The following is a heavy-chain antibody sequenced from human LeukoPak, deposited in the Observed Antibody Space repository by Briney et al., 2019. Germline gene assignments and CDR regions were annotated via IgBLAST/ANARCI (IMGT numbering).Heavy chain of an antibody. CDR3: ARGLGRGLLAALDY. J-gene: IGHJ4*02. CDR1: GYTFTSYA. Sequence: ASVKVSCKASGYTFTSYATHWVRQAPGQRLEWMGWINAGNGNTKYSQKFQGRVTITRDTSASTAYMELSSLRSEDTAVYYCARGLGRGLLAALDYWGQGTLVTVSS. CDR2: INAGNGNT. D-gene: IGHD1-26*01. V-gene: IGHV1-3*01.